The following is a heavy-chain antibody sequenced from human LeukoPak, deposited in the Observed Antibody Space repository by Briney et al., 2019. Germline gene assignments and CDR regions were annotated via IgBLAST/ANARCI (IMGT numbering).Heavy chain of an antibody. Sequence: EASVKVSCKASGGTFSSNAISWVRQAPGQGLEWMGGIIPIFGTANYAQKFQGRVTITADESTTTAYMELSSLRSEDTAVYYCAGGPTIAGEIFYYLGQGTLVTVSS. CDR2: IIPIFGTA. CDR1: GGTFSSNA. V-gene: IGHV1-69*01. D-gene: IGHD3-16*01. J-gene: IGHJ4*02. CDR3: AGGPTIAGEIFYY.